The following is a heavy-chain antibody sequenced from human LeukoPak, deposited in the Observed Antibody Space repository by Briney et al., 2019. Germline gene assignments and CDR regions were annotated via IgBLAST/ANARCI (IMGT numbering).Heavy chain of an antibody. D-gene: IGHD6-19*01. CDR2: SRNRAKSYTT. V-gene: IGHV3-72*01. J-gene: IGHJ4*02. CDR3: FRGAYTSDWHFDY. CDR1: GFTFSDHY. Sequence: GGSLRLSCAASGFTFSDHYMDWVRQAPGKGLEWVGRSRNRAKSYTTDYAASVRGRFTISRDDSQNSLYLQMRSLKTEDTAVYHCFRGAYTSDWHFDYGAQETLVPVS.